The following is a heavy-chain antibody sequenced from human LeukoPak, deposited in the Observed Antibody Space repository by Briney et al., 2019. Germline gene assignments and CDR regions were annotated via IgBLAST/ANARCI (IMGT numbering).Heavy chain of an antibody. D-gene: IGHD6-19*01. J-gene: IGHJ3*02. Sequence: GGSLRLSCAASGFTVSSNYMSWVRQAPGKGLEWVSAISGSGGSTYYADSVKGRFTISRDNSKNTLYLQMNSLRAEDTAVYYCAKVDEYSSGWYRSAFDIWGQGTMVTVSS. CDR1: GFTVSSNY. CDR2: ISGSGGST. CDR3: AKVDEYSSGWYRSAFDI. V-gene: IGHV3-23*01.